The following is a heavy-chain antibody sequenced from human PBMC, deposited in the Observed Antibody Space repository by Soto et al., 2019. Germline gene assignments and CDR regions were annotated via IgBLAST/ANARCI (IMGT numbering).Heavy chain of an antibody. CDR3: AKEVTSGSYSHYYYGLDV. Sequence: GGSLRLSCAASGFTLSSYAMSWVRQAPGKWLEWVSAISGSGNRTFHADSVKGRFTISRDNAKNALYLQMNSLRVEDTAVYYCAKEVTSGSYSHYYYGLDVWGQGXMVTV. D-gene: IGHD1-26*01. J-gene: IGHJ6*02. CDR1: GFTLSSYA. CDR2: ISGSGNRT. V-gene: IGHV3-23*01.